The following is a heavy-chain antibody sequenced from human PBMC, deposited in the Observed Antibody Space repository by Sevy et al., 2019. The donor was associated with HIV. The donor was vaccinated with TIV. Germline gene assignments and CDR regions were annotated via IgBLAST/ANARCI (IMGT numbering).Heavy chain of an antibody. CDR3: VRILSTSYYNYHALDV. J-gene: IGHJ6*02. CDR1: GYTFTCYD. CDR2: MSPNSGNT. V-gene: IGHV1-8*01. D-gene: IGHD2-2*01. Sequence: ASVKVSCRASGYTFTCYDMHWVRQTTGQGLEWMGWMSPNSGNTGYAQKFQGRVTMTRDTSKGTAYMELSSLRSDDTAVYYCVRILSTSYYNYHALDVWGQGTTVTVSS.